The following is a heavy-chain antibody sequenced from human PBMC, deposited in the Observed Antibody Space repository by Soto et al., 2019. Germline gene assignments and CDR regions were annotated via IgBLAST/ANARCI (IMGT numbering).Heavy chain of an antibody. Sequence: QVQLQESGPGLVKPSETLSLTCTVSGGSSLSYYWSWIRPPPGKGLEWIGYVYNSGSTSYNPSLKSRVTMSVDTSKNQFALKLSSVTAADTAVYYCARTGYSSSRGAFDIWGQGTMVTVSS. CDR2: VYNSGST. CDR1: GGSSLSYY. J-gene: IGHJ3*02. V-gene: IGHV4-59*01. D-gene: IGHD6-13*01. CDR3: ARTGYSSSRGAFDI.